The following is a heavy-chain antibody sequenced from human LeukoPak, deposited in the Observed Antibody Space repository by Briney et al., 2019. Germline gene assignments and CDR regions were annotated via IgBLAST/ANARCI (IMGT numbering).Heavy chain of an antibody. Sequence: ASVKVSCTVSGSSLTELSLYWVRQAPGKGLEWMGGFDVIDAKTFYAQKFQGRVTMTEDSSTDTAYMELTSLRSDDTAFYYCAAGRPYSLLDYWGQGTLLTVSS. V-gene: IGHV1-24*01. D-gene: IGHD5-18*01. CDR3: AAGRPYSLLDY. CDR2: FDVIDAKT. CDR1: GSSLTELS. J-gene: IGHJ4*02.